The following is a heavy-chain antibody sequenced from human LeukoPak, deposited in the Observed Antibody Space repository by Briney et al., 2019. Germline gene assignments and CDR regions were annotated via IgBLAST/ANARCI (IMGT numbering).Heavy chain of an antibody. CDR2: INPNSGGT. V-gene: IGHV1-2*02. J-gene: IGHJ4*02. D-gene: IGHD6-13*01. CDR1: GYTFTAYY. CDR3: ARYRHSSSWHDY. Sequence: TSVMVSCKASGYTFTAYYMHWVRQAPGQGLEWMGWINPNSGGTNYAQKFQGRVTVTRDTSISTAYMELSRLRSDDTAVYYCARYRHSSSWHDYWGQGTLVTVSS.